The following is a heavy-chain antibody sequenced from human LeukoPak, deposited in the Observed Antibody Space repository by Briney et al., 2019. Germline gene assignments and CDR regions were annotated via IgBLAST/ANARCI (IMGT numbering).Heavy chain of an antibody. CDR3: AGVYDSSGYYYYYGMDV. D-gene: IGHD3-22*01. CDR2: ISYDGSYK. V-gene: IGHV3-30*04. CDR1: GFTFSSYA. J-gene: IGHJ6*02. Sequence: GRSLRLSCAASGFTFSSYALHWVRQAPGKGLEWVAVISYDGSYKYYADSVKGRFTISRDNSKNTLNLHMDSLRAEDTAVYYCAGVYDSSGYYYYYGMDVWGQGTTVTVSS.